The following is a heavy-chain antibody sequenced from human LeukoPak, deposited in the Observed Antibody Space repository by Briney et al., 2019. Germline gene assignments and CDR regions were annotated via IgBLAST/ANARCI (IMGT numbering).Heavy chain of an antibody. D-gene: IGHD6-13*01. CDR3: ARASGDSSSWYDFDY. CDR2: IIPIFGTA. CDR1: GGTFSSYA. Sequence: ASVKVSCKASGGTFSSYAISWVRQAPGQGLEWMGGIIPIFGTANYAQKFQGRVTITTDESTSTVYMELSSLRSEDTAVYYCARASGDSSSWYDFDYWGQGTLVTVSS. V-gene: IGHV1-69*05. J-gene: IGHJ4*02.